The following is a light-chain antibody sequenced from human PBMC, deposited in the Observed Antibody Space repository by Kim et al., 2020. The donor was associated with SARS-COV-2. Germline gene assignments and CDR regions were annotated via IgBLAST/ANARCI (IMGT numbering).Light chain of an antibody. V-gene: IGLV7-43*01. Sequence: QAVVTQEPSLTVSPGGTVTLTCASSTGAVTRGYYPNWFQQKPGQAPRALIYSTSNTHSWTPARFSGSLLGGKAALTLSGVQPEDEAEYYCLLYYGGAHVFGGGTQLTVL. CDR3: LLYYGGAHV. CDR2: STS. CDR1: TGAVTRGYY. J-gene: IGLJ3*02.